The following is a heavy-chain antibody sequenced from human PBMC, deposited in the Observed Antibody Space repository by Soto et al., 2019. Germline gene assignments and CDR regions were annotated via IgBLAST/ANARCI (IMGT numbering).Heavy chain of an antibody. D-gene: IGHD3-3*01. CDR3: AHRVLRTVFGLVTTTAIYFDF. Sequence: QITLNESGPTVVRPTETLTLTCRFSGFSLTTSGVGVGCIRQSPGKAPEWLALIYWDDDKRSSASLKSRLTITKDTSKTQVVLTVSDLDPTDTATYYCAHRVLRTVFGLVTTTAIYFDFWGQGTPVAVSS. J-gene: IGHJ4*02. V-gene: IGHV2-5*02. CDR1: GFSLTTSGVG. CDR2: IYWDDDK.